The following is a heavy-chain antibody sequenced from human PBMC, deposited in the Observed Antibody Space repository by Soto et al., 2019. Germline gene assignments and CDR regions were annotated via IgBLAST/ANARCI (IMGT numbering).Heavy chain of an antibody. D-gene: IGHD6-19*01. CDR3: AKDAVPKNGVWVWFDS. CDR2: MHGGGGGA. J-gene: IGHJ5*01. V-gene: IGHV3-23*01. Sequence: EVQLLESGGGLAPPGGSLRLSCAASGFTLGNYAMTWVRQTPGKGLEWVSSMHGGGGGAYYSDFVKGRFTVSRDNSENTLYLQMSSLRVDDSAIYYCAKDAVPKNGVWVWFDSWGPGTLVTVSS. CDR1: GFTLGNYA.